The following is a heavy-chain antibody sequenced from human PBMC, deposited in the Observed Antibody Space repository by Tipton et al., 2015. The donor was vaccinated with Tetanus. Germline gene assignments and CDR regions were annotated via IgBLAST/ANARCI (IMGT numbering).Heavy chain of an antibody. J-gene: IGHJ3*02. D-gene: IGHD6-19*01. CDR1: GGSISTYY. CDR3: ARIGWLQQNKPAFDI. V-gene: IGHV4-59*01. Sequence: TLSLTCTVSGGSISTYYWNWIRQSPGKGLEWIGYVHYSGSTNYSPSLRSRVTLSVDTSKNQFPLKLSSVTAADTAVYYCARIGWLQQNKPAFDIWGQGTVVTVSS. CDR2: VHYSGST.